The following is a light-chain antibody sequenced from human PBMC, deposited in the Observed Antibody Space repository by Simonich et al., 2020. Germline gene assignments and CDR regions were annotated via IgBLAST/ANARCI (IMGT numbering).Light chain of an antibody. V-gene: IGLV1-40*01. CDR3: QSYDSSLSGSV. CDR1: SSNIGAGYD. Sequence: QSVLTQPPSVSGAPGQRVTISCTGSSSNIGAGYDVHWYQQLPGTAPKLLIYGTSKRPSGVPDRFSGSKSCTSASLALTGLQAEDEADYYCQSYDSSLSGSVFGGGTKLTVL. CDR2: GTS. J-gene: IGLJ2*01.